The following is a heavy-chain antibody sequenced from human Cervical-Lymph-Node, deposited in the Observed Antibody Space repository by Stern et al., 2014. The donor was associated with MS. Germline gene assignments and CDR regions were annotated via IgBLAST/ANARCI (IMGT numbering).Heavy chain of an antibody. CDR2: IYPDDSDI. V-gene: IGHV5-51*03. D-gene: IGHD1-1*01. CDR3: ARPPPRRKWDDPNYGMDV. CDR1: GYTFTNNW. J-gene: IGHJ6*02. Sequence: EVQLVESGAEVKKPGESLKISCKGSGYTFTNNWIAWVRQMPGKGLEWMGIIYPDDSDIRYSPSLQGQVTISADKSISTAYLHMSSLRAADSAVFYWARPPPRRKWDDPNYGMDVWGQGTTVTVSS.